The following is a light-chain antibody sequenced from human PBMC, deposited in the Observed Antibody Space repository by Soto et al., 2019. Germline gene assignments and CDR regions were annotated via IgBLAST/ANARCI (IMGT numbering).Light chain of an antibody. CDR1: TGAVTSGYY. J-gene: IGLJ2*01. CDR2: STS. V-gene: IGLV7-43*01. CDR3: LLYYGGARV. Sequence: QTVVTQEPSLTVSPGGTVTLTCASSTGAVTSGYYPNWFQQKPGQAPRALIYSTSNKRSWTPARFSGSLLGGKAALTLSGVQPEDEAEYYCLLYYGGARVFGGGTKLTVL.